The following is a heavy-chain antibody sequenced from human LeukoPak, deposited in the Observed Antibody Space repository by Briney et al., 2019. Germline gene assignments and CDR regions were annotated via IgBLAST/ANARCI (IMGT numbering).Heavy chain of an antibody. J-gene: IGHJ4*02. Sequence: PGGSLRLSCAASGFTFSSYAMSWVRQAPGKGLEWVSAISGSGGSTYYADSVKGRFTISRDNSKNTLYLQMDSLRAEDTAVYYCAKTGVNYPWGAYFDYWGQGTLVTVSS. D-gene: IGHD2-8*02. CDR3: AKTGVNYPWGAYFDY. CDR1: GFTFSSYA. V-gene: IGHV3-23*01. CDR2: ISGSGGST.